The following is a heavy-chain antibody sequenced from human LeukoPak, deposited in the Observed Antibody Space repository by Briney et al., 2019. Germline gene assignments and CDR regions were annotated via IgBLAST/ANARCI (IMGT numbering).Heavy chain of an antibody. CDR1: RGSISSYS. J-gene: IGHJ5*02. CDR2: IYASGSS. D-gene: IGHD6-13*01. V-gene: IGHV4-4*07. CDR3: AREIFSSAWYSSKFDP. Sequence: SETLSLTCTVSRGSISSYSWNWIRQPAGKGREWIWRIYASGSSDYNPSLKSRVTMSGDRTKNQFSLRLTSVTAADTAVYYCAREIFSSAWYSSKFDPWGLGTLVTVSS.